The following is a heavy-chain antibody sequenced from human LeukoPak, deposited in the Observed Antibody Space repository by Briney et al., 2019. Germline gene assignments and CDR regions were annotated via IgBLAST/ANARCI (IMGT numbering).Heavy chain of an antibody. CDR3: AKGHSSGWYYFDY. CDR1: GFTFSSYG. CDR2: ISYHGSNK. D-gene: IGHD6-19*01. Sequence: GGPLRLPCAASGFTFSSYGMHWVRQAPGKGLEWVAVISYHGSNKYYADSVKGRFTISRDNSKNTLYLQMNSLRAEDTAMYYCAKGHSSGWYYFDYWGQGTLVTVSS. J-gene: IGHJ4*02. V-gene: IGHV3-30*18.